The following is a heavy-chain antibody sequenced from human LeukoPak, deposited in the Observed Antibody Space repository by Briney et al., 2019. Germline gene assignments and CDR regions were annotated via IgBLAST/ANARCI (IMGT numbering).Heavy chain of an antibody. V-gene: IGHV1-69*05. J-gene: IGHJ5*02. CDR2: IIPIFGTA. CDR1: GGTFSSYA. CDR3: ASGDTYCSSTSCYNGWFDP. D-gene: IGHD2-2*02. Sequence: SVKVSCKASGGTFSSYAISWVRQAPGQGLEWMGGIIPIFGTANYAQKFQGRVTITTDESTSTAYMELSSLRSEDTAVYYCASGDTYCSSTSCYNGWFDPWGQGTLVTISS.